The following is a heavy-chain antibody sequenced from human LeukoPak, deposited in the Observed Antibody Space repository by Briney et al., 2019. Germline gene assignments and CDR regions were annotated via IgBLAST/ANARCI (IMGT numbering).Heavy chain of an antibody. CDR2: ISAYNGNT. Sequence: ASVKVSCKASGYTFTSYGISWVRQAPGQGLEWMGWISAYNGNTNYAQKLQGRVTMTTDTSTSTAYTELRSLRSDDTAVYYCARDRSVAARPLWDDYWGQGTLVTVSS. D-gene: IGHD6-6*01. CDR1: GYTFTSYG. J-gene: IGHJ4*02. V-gene: IGHV1-18*01. CDR3: ARDRSVAARPLWDDY.